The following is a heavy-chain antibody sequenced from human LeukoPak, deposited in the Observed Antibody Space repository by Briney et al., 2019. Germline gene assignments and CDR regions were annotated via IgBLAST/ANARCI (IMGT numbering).Heavy chain of an antibody. J-gene: IGHJ6*03. Sequence: GGSLRLSCAASGFTFSSYSMNWVRQAPGKGLEWVSSISSSSSYIYYADSVKGRFTISRDNAKNSLYLQMNGLRAEDTAVYYCARVGLALNYYYYMDVWGKGTTVTISS. CDR3: ARVGLALNYYYYMDV. CDR2: ISSSSSYI. CDR1: GFTFSSYS. D-gene: IGHD1-26*01. V-gene: IGHV3-21*01.